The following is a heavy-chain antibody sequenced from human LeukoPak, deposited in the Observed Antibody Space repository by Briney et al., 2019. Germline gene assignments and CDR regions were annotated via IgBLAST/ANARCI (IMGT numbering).Heavy chain of an antibody. J-gene: IGHJ4*02. CDR1: GFSFSSYE. CDR2: ISGSGGST. D-gene: IGHD4-17*01. CDR3: AYWGDYGDYNLPPFDY. V-gene: IGHV3-23*01. Sequence: QPGGSLRLSCAASGFSFSSYEMSWVSQDPGKGREWLSVISGSGGSTYYADSVKGRFTISRDNSKNTLYLQMNSLRAEDTAVYYCAYWGDYGDYNLPPFDYWGQGTLVTVSS.